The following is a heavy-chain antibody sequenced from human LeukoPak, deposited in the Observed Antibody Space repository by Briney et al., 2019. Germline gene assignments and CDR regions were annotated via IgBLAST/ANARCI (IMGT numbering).Heavy chain of an antibody. V-gene: IGHV4-59*08. CDR2: IYYSGST. CDR1: GGSISSYY. J-gene: IGHJ4*02. D-gene: IGHD3-22*01. Sequence: SETLSLTGTVSGGSISSYYWSWIRQPPGKGLEWIGYIYYSGSTNYNPSLKSRVTISVDTSKNQFSLKLSSVTAADTAVYYCAGSPRYDSSGYYYWGQGTLVTVSS. CDR3: AGSPRYDSSGYYY.